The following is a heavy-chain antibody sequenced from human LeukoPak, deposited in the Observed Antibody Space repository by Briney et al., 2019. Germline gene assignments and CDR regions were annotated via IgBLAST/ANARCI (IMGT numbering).Heavy chain of an antibody. J-gene: IGHJ4*02. V-gene: IGHV3-74*01. Sequence: PGGSLRLSCAASGFTFCNYWMHWLRQTPGKGLVWVSRLHTDGTATFYADSVKGRFTISRDNSKNTMYLQMNSLRAEDTAVYYCAREHSGSYSLGPWNKSYYFDYWGQGTLVTVSS. D-gene: IGHD1-26*01. CDR1: GFTFCNYW. CDR3: AREHSGSYSLGPWNKSYYFDY. CDR2: LHTDGTAT.